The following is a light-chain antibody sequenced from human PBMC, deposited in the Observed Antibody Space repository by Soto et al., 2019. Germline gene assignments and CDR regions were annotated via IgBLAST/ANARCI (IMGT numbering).Light chain of an antibody. CDR1: SSDIGAYNY. V-gene: IGLV2-14*03. J-gene: IGLJ2*01. CDR2: DVN. CDR3: TSWTTSTTMI. Sequence: QSVLTQPASVSGSPGQSITISCAGTSSDIGAYNYVSWYQQHPGKAPKLMIYDVNIRPSGVSNRFSGSTSGNTASLTISGLQAEDEADYYCTSWTTSTTMIFGGGTKVTVL.